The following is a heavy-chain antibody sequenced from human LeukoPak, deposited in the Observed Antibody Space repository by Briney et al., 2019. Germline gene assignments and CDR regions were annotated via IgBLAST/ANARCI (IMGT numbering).Heavy chain of an antibody. D-gene: IGHD3-22*01. J-gene: IGHJ5*02. CDR2: VSPNSGNT. CDR3: ARGQEYYYDSSGPNWFDL. V-gene: IGHV1-8*03. CDR1: GYTFTSYD. Sequence: ASLSLSCTASGYTFTSYDINSVRQAPGQGLEWMAWVSPNSGNTGYAQTFQGRVTITKTTSISTAYMELSSLRSEDTAVYYCARGQEYYYDSSGPNWFDLWGQGTLVTVSS.